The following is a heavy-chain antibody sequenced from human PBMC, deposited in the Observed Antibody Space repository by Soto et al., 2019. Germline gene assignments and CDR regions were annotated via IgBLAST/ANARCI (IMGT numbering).Heavy chain of an antibody. CDR3: GKGDTIFGVVDD. CDR1: GFTFSDYF. V-gene: IGHV3-11*06. J-gene: IGHJ4*02. CDR2: INNDATYR. Sequence: ALRRSCAGSGFTFSDYFITWIRQAPGKGLEWISYINNDATYRKYADSVKGRFTVSRDNAKNSVFLQMNSLRPEDTALYYCGKGDTIFGVVDDWGPGTLVTVSS. D-gene: IGHD3-3*01.